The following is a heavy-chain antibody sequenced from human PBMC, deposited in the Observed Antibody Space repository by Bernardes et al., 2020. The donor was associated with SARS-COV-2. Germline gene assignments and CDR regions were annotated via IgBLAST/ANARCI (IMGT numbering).Heavy chain of an antibody. CDR2: ISGSGGST. D-gene: IGHD5-12*01. CDR3: AKDRRWLRSPSNYMDV. CDR1: GFTFSSYA. J-gene: IGHJ6*03. V-gene: IGHV3-23*01. Sequence: GGSLRLSCAASGFTFSSYAMSWVRQAPGKGLEWVSAISGSGGSTYYADSVKGRFTISRDNSKNTLYLQMNSLRAEDTAVYYCAKDRRWLRSPSNYMDVWGKGTTVTVSS.